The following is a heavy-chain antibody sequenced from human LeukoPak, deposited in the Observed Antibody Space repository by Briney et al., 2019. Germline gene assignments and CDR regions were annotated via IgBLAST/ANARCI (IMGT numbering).Heavy chain of an antibody. J-gene: IGHJ6*02. CDR2: IYYSGST. Sequence: SETLSLTCTVSGGSISSSSYYWGWIRQPPGKGLEWIGSIYYSGSTYYNPSLKSRVTISVDTSKNQFSLKLSSVTAADTAVYNCARRVFLESPDYGMDVWGQGTTVTVSS. D-gene: IGHD3-3*01. V-gene: IGHV4-39*01. CDR1: GGSISSSSYY. CDR3: ARRVFLESPDYGMDV.